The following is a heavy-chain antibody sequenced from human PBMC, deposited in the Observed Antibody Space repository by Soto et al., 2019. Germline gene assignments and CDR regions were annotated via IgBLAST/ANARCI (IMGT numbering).Heavy chain of an antibody. CDR1: GVTVSSNY. D-gene: IGHD5-18*01. CDR2: IYSGGST. CDR3: ARHGYNYGGGYFDY. V-gene: IGHV3-66*04. J-gene: IGHJ4*02. Sequence: EVQLVESGGGLVQPGGSLRLSCAASGVTVSSNYMSWVRQAPGKGLEWVSVIYSGGSTYYADSVKGRFTISRDNSKNTLYRHMNSLRAEDTAVYYCARHGYNYGGGYFDYWGQGTLVTVSS.